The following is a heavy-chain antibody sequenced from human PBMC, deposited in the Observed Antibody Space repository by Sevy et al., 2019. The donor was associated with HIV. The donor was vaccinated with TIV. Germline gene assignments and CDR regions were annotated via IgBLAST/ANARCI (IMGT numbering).Heavy chain of an antibody. CDR2: IIPIFGTA. CDR1: GGTFSSYA. CDR3: ARDHNPYYYGSGSYSWFDP. V-gene: IGHV1-69*13. D-gene: IGHD3-10*01. J-gene: IGHJ5*02. Sequence: ASVKVSCKACGGTFSSYAISWVRQAPGQGLEWMGGIIPIFGTANYAQKFQGRVTITADESTSTAYMELSSLRSEDTAVYYCARDHNPYYYGSGSYSWFDPWGQGTLVTVSS.